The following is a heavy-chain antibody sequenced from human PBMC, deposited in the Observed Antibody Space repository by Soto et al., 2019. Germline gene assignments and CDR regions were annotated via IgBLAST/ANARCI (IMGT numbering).Heavy chain of an antibody. Sequence: SETLSLTCTVSGGSISSYYWSWIRQPPGKGLEWIGYIYYSGSTNYNPSLKSRVTISVDTSKNQFSLKLSSVTAADTAVYYCARLIGKAENWFDPWGQGTLVTVSS. J-gene: IGHJ5*02. CDR1: GGSISSYY. CDR2: IYYSGST. CDR3: ARLIGKAENWFDP. V-gene: IGHV4-59*01.